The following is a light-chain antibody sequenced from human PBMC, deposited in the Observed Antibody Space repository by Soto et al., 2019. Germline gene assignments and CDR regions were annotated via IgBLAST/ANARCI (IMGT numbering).Light chain of an antibody. CDR1: QCVSSN. Sequence: EIVRTQSPATLSVSPGERATISCRASQCVSSNLAWYQQKPGQAPRLLIYGASTRATGIPARFSGSGSGTEFTLTISSLQSEDFAVYYCQQYNNWPFTFGPGTKVDIK. CDR2: GAS. V-gene: IGKV3-15*01. J-gene: IGKJ3*01. CDR3: QQYNNWPFT.